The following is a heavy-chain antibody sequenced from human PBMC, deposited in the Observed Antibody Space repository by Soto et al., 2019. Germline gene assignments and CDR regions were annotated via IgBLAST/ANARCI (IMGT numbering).Heavy chain of an antibody. CDR3: ARGVRGISHYYYYMDV. CDR2: MNPNSGNT. V-gene: IGHV1-8*01. Sequence: ASVKVSCKASGYTFTSYDINWVRQATGQGLEWMGWMNPNSGNTGYAQKFQGRVTMTRNTSISTAYMELSSLRSEDTAVYYCARGVRGISHYYYYMDVWGKGTTVTVSS. D-gene: IGHD3-10*01. J-gene: IGHJ6*03. CDR1: GYTFTSYD.